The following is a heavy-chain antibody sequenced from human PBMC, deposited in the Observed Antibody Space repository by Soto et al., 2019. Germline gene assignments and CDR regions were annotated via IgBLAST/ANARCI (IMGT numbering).Heavy chain of an antibody. D-gene: IGHD5-12*01. CDR1: GFTFSTYA. CDR3: ARGRGYSGYDFSLGMDV. J-gene: IGHJ6*02. CDR2: ISYDGSNK. V-gene: IGHV3-30-3*01. Sequence: GGSLRLSCAASGFTFSTYAMHWVRQAPGKGLEWVAVISYDGSNKYYADSVKGRFTISRDNSKNTLYLQMNSLRAEDTAVYYCARGRGYSGYDFSLGMDVWGQGTTVTGSS.